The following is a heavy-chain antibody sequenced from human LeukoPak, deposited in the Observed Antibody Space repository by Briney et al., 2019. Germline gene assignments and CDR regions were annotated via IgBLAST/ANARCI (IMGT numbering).Heavy chain of an antibody. CDR1: GFTFSDSA. J-gene: IGHJ4*02. CDR3: AGDYNSLTGLNY. CDR2: IRTQANNDAT. D-gene: IGHD3-9*01. Sequence: GGSLRLSCAASGFTFSDSAMHWVRQASGKGLEWLGRIRTQANNDATAYGASVKGRFIISRDDSRNTAYLQMNSLKTEDTAVYYCAGDYNSLTGLNYWGQGTLVTVSS. V-gene: IGHV3-73*01.